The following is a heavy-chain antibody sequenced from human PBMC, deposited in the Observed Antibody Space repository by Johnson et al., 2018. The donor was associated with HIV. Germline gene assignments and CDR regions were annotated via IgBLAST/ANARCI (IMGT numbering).Heavy chain of an antibody. J-gene: IGHJ3*02. Sequence: VQLVESGGGVVRPGGSLRLSCAASGFTFDDYGMSWVRQAPGKGLEWVSGINWNGGSTGYADSVKGQFTISRENSKNTLYLQMNSLRAEDTAVYYCSRDDGGGGDAFDIWGQGTMVTVSS. CDR2: INWNGGST. CDR3: SRDDGGGGDAFDI. V-gene: IGHV3-20*04. D-gene: IGHD2-15*01. CDR1: GFTFDDYG.